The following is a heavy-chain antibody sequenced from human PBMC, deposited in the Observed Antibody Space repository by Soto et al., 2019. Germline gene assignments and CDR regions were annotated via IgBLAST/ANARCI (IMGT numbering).Heavy chain of an antibody. D-gene: IGHD5-12*01. Sequence: ASVKVSCKASGYTFTGHYIHWLRQTPEQGPEWMGEIGPESGATRYAQKFQGRVTMTRDMSITTVYMELNNLSPDDTAVYYCGRGRSGQIVVFYWGQGTPVTVSS. CDR2: IGPESGAT. V-gene: IGHV1-2*02. CDR1: GYTFTGHY. J-gene: IGHJ4*02. CDR3: GRGRSGQIVVFY.